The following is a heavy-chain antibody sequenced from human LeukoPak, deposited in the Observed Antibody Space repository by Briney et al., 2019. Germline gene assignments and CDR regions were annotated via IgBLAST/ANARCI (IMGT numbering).Heavy chain of an antibody. D-gene: IGHD3-9*01. V-gene: IGHV4-39*07. CDR1: GASISSSNYY. CDR3: ARDQRRYYFDY. J-gene: IGHJ4*02. Sequence: KPSETLSLTCTVSGASISSSNYYWGWIRQPPGKGLEWIGSIYYSGSTYYNPSLKSRVTISVDTSKSQFSLKLSSVTAADTAVYYCARDQRRYYFDYWGQGTLVTVSS. CDR2: IYYSGST.